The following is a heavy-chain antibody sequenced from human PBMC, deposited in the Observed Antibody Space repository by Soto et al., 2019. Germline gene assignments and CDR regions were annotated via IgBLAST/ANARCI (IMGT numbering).Heavy chain of an antibody. D-gene: IGHD6-13*01. V-gene: IGHV3-30*18. Sequence: QVQLVESGGGVVQPGRSLRLSCAASGFTFSSFGMHWVRQAPGKGLEWVAFISFDGSNKYYVDSVKGRFIISRDNSKNTLSLQMNSLKAEDTAVYYCAKDTSKYSNNWPAYYGLDVWGQGTTATVSS. CDR2: ISFDGSNK. J-gene: IGHJ6*02. CDR1: GFTFSSFG. CDR3: AKDTSKYSNNWPAYYGLDV.